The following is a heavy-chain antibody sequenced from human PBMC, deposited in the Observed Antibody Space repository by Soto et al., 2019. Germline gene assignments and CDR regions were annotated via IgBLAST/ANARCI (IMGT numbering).Heavy chain of an antibody. CDR3: ARDYYGSGSPRGYYYYGLDV. Sequence: SETLSLTCTVSGGSIISYYWSWIRQPPGKGLEWIGYIYYSGSTNYNPSLKSRVTISVDTSKNQFSLKLSSVTAADTAVYYCARDYYGSGSPRGYYYYGLDVWGQGTTVTVSS. CDR2: IYYSGST. D-gene: IGHD3-10*01. J-gene: IGHJ6*02. V-gene: IGHV4-59*01. CDR1: GGSIISYY.